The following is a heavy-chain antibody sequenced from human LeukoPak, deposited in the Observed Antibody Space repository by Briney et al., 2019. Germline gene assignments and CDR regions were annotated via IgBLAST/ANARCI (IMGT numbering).Heavy chain of an antibody. D-gene: IGHD3-16*01. V-gene: IGHV1-8*01. CDR2: MNPNSGNT. CDR3: ARAESSGGNAYYYYGMDV. CDR1: GYTFTSYD. Sequence: ASVKVSCKASGYTFTSYDINWVRQATGQGLEWMGWMNPNSGNTGYAQKFQGRVTMTRNTSISTAYMELSSLRSEDTAVYYCARAESSGGNAYYYYGMDVWGQGTTVTVSS. J-gene: IGHJ6*02.